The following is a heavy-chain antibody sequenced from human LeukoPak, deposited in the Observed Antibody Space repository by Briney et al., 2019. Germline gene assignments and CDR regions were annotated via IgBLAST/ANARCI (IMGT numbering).Heavy chain of an antibody. CDR1: GFTFSGYW. CDR2: IKQDGSEK. J-gene: IGHJ4*02. Sequence: GGSLRLSCAASGFTFSGYWMSWVRQAPGKGLEWVANIKQDGSEKYYVDSVKGRFTISRDNAKNSLYLQMNSLRAEDTAVYYCARDHVAERGGYWGQGTLVTVSS. V-gene: IGHV3-7*01. D-gene: IGHD6-13*01. CDR3: ARDHVAERGGY.